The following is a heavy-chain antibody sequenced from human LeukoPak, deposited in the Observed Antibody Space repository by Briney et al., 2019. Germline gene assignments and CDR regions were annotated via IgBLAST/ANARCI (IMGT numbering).Heavy chain of an antibody. CDR1: GYTFVSSG. D-gene: IGHD3-22*01. CDR2: ISAYNGNT. CDR3: ARASDDSSGSDY. Sequence: ASVKIYCKASGYTFVSSGISWMRQAPGQWLEWMGWISAYNGNTNYAQKLQGRVTMTTDTSTSTAYMELRSLRSDDTAVYYCARASDDSSGSDYWGQGTLVTVSS. J-gene: IGHJ4*02. V-gene: IGHV1-18*01.